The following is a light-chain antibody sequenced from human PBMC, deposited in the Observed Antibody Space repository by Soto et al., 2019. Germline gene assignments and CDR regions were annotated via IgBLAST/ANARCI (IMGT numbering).Light chain of an antibody. CDR2: NVS. J-gene: IGLJ1*01. V-gene: IGLV2-14*01. CDR3: TSYTSGSLYV. Sequence: QSVLALPASVSGSPGQSVTISCTGTSSDFGAYNYVSWYQQYPGKVPKLLIYNVSNRPSGVSNRFSGSKYGNTASLTISGLQAEDEADYFCTSYTSGSLYVFGTGTKVTVL. CDR1: SSDFGAYNY.